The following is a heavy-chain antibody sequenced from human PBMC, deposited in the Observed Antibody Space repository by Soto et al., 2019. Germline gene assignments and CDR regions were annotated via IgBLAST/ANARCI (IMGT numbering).Heavy chain of an antibody. CDR1: GFTFSSYA. CDR3: ARGLDRVEMATILSY. CDR2: ISYDGSNK. J-gene: IGHJ4*02. Sequence: VGSLRLSCAASGFTFSSYAMHWVRQAPGKGLEWVAVISYDGSNKYYADSVKGRFTISRDNSKNTLYLQMNSLRAEDTAVYYCARGLDRVEMATILSYWGQGTLVTVSS. D-gene: IGHD5-12*01. V-gene: IGHV3-30-3*01.